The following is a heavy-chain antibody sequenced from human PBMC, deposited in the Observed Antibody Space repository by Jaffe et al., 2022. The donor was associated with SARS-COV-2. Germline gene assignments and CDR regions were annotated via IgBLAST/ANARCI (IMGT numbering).Heavy chain of an antibody. J-gene: IGHJ4*02. D-gene: IGHD5-12*01. CDR3: AKEYLGDGGSVFDS. V-gene: IGHV3-23*01. Sequence: EVQLLESGGGLVQPGGSLRLFCVASGFRFSGYAMSWVRQAPGKGLEWVSTVSGSGAATNYTDSVKGRFTISRDSSKNTLYLQMNSLRAEDTAVYYCAKEYLGDGGSVFDSWGQGALVTVSS. CDR1: GFRFSGYA. CDR2: VSGSGAAT.